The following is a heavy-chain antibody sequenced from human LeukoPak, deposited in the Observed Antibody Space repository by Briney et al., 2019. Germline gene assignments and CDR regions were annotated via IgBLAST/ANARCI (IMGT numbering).Heavy chain of an antibody. V-gene: IGHV3-73*01. D-gene: IGHD3-16*01. CDR1: GFTFSGSA. CDR2: IRSKANSYAT. J-gene: IGHJ4*02. CDR3: TRGRYDYVWGDNFDY. Sequence: GGSLRLSCAASGFTFSGSAMHWVRQASGKGLEWVGRIRSKANSYATAYAASVKGRFTISRDDSKNTAYLRMNSLKTEDTAVYYCTRGRYDYVWGDNFDYWGQGTLVTVSS.